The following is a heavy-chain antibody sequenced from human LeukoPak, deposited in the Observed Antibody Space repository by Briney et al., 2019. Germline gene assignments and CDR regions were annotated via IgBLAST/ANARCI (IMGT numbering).Heavy chain of an antibody. CDR2: ISSSSSYI. Sequence: GGSLRLSCAASGFTFSSYSMNWVRQAPGKGLEWVSSISSSSSYIYYAGPVKGRFTISRDNAKNSLYLQMNSLRAEDTAVYYCARDGRIAARPFDYWGQGTLVTVSS. D-gene: IGHD6-6*01. CDR3: ARDGRIAARPFDY. CDR1: GFTFSSYS. V-gene: IGHV3-21*01. J-gene: IGHJ4*02.